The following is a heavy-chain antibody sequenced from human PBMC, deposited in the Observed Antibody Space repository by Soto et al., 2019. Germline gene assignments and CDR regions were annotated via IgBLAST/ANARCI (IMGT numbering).Heavy chain of an antibody. Sequence: PSETLSLTCDVYNGSLSGYYWTWIRQSPGKGLEWIGEKNHIGTSNYNPSLQSRVTVSVDTSKKFFSLTLRSVTAADTAVFYCAGLFPYVSSGYHLNYLGQGTLVT. D-gene: IGHD3-22*01. CDR3: AGLFPYVSSGYHLNY. V-gene: IGHV4-34*01. CDR2: KNHIGTS. J-gene: IGHJ4*02. CDR1: NGSLSGYY.